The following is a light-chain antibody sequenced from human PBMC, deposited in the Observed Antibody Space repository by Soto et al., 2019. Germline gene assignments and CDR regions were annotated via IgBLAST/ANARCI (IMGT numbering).Light chain of an antibody. CDR2: DAS. CDR3: QQRSNWYT. Sequence: EIVLTQSPATLSLSPGERATLSCRASQSISSFLTWYQHKPGQAPRLLIYDASKRATGIPARFSGSGSGTDFTLTISSLEPEDFGVYYCQQRSNWYTFAQGTKLEIK. J-gene: IGKJ2*01. CDR1: QSISSF. V-gene: IGKV3-11*01.